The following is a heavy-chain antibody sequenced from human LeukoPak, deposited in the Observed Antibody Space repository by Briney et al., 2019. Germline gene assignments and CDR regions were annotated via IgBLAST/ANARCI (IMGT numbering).Heavy chain of an antibody. V-gene: IGHV3-9*01. J-gene: IGHJ4*02. CDR2: ISWNSGSI. Sequence: GGSLRLSCAASGFTFDDYAMHWVRQAPGKGLEWVSGISWNSGSIGYADSVKGRFTISRDNAKNSLYLQMNSLRAGDTALYYCAKDGGYSYGILDYWGQGTLVTVSS. CDR3: AKDGGYSYGILDY. D-gene: IGHD5-18*01. CDR1: GFTFDDYA.